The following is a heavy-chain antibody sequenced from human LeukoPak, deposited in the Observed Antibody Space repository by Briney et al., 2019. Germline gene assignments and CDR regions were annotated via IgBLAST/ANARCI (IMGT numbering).Heavy chain of an antibody. V-gene: IGHV4-34*01. D-gene: IGHD6-6*01. CDR1: GESFSDYY. J-gene: IGHJ5*02. CDR2: INHSGST. Sequence: SETLSLTCAVYGESFSDYYWSWLRQPPGKGLEWIGEINHSGSTKYNPSLKSRVNISVDTSKNQFFLKLNSVTAADTAVYYCARAYSSSGYNWFDAWGQGTLVTVSS. CDR3: ARAYSSSGYNWFDA.